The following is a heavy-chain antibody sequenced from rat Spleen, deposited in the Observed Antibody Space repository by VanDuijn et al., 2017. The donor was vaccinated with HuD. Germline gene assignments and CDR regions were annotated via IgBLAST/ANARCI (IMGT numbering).Heavy chain of an antibody. D-gene: IGHD1-2*01. CDR1: GFILSDYY. CDR3: VRQGYRGVMAD. Sequence: EVQLVESDGGLVQPGRSLKLSCAASGFILSDYYMAWVRQTPTKGLEWVATITYDGSSTFYRDSVKARFTISRDNARSTLYLQMNSLRSEDTATYYCVRQGYRGVMADWGQGGSVTVSS. V-gene: IGHV5-29*01. J-gene: IGHJ4*01. CDR2: ITYDGSST.